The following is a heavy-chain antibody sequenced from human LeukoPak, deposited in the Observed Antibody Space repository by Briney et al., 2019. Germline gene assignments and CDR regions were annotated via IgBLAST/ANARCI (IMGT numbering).Heavy chain of an antibody. J-gene: IGHJ4*02. Sequence: GGSLRLSCAASGFTFSDYWMLWVRQAPGKGLVWVSRILSDASSTSYADSVKGRFTISRDIAKNTLYLQMNSLRAEDTAVYYCAGDTGDYGRGGIDYWGQGTLVTVSS. D-gene: IGHD4-17*01. CDR3: AGDTGDYGRGGIDY. CDR2: ILSDASST. CDR1: GFTFSDYW. V-gene: IGHV3-74*01.